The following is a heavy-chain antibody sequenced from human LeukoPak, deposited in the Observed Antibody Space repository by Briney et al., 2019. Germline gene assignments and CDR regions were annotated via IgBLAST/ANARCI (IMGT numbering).Heavy chain of an antibody. CDR3: ARAGRGTSSRALDY. CDR2: ITHSGSI. Sequence: SETLSLTCAVYGGSFSGYYWSWIRQPPGKGLEWIGEITHSGSIKYNPSLKSRVTISVDTSKSQLSLKLSPVTAADTATYFCARAGRGTSSRALDYWGQGTLVTVSS. J-gene: IGHJ4*02. V-gene: IGHV4-34*01. D-gene: IGHD1-1*01. CDR1: GGSFSGYY.